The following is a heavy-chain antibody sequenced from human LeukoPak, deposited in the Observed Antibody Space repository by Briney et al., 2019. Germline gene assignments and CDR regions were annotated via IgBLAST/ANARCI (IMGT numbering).Heavy chain of an antibody. D-gene: IGHD1-26*01. Sequence: GGSLRLSRAASGFNFINAWMGWVRQAPGKGLEWVGRITSKTDGGTADYAAPVKGRFTISRDDSEKTLHLQMNSLGTEDTAMYYCTTDWDSSVGATSLYWCQGTLVAVSS. CDR3: TTDWDSSVGATSLY. J-gene: IGHJ4*02. CDR1: GFNFINAW. V-gene: IGHV3-15*01. CDR2: ITSKTDGGTA.